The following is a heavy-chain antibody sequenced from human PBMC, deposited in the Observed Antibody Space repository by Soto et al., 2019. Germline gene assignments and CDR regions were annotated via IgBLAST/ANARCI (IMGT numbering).Heavy chain of an antibody. Sequence: EVQLLESGGGLVQPGGSLRLSCAASGFTFSSYAMSWVRQAPGKGLEWVSAISGSAGTTFYADSAKGRFTISRDNSKNTLYLQMNSLRAEDTAVYYCAKDCGSTSCLRGVDVWGQGTTVTVSS. D-gene: IGHD2-2*01. CDR2: ISGSAGTT. CDR3: AKDCGSTSCLRGVDV. CDR1: GFTFSSYA. J-gene: IGHJ6*02. V-gene: IGHV3-23*01.